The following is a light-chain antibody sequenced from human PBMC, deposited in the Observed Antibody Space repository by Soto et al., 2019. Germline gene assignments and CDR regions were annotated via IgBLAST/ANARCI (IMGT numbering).Light chain of an antibody. Sequence: QSVLTQPPAVSASPGQSVAISCTGTSSDVGSYNRVAWYQQPPGTAPKLIISEVNNRPSGVPDRFSGSKSGNTASLTISGLQAEDEADYYCSSYTSTNTYVFGTGTKVTVL. CDR1: SSDVGSYNR. CDR3: SSYTSTNTYV. CDR2: EVN. V-gene: IGLV2-18*02. J-gene: IGLJ1*01.